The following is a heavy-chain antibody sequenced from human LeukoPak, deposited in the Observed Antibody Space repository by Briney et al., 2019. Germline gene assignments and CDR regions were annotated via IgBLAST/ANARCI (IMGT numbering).Heavy chain of an antibody. CDR3: ARDTLVVGATKVARMDV. CDR2: INHSGST. Sequence: SETLSLTCAVYGGSFSGYYWSWIRQPPGKGLEWIGEINHSGSTNYNPSLKSRVTISVDTSKNQFSLKLSSVAAADTAVYYCARDTLVVGATKVARMDVWGKGTTVTVSS. CDR1: GGSFSGYY. D-gene: IGHD1-26*01. V-gene: IGHV4-34*01. J-gene: IGHJ6*03.